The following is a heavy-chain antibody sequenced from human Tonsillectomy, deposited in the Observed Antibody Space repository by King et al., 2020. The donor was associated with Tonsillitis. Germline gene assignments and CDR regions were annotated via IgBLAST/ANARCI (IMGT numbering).Heavy chain of an antibody. J-gene: IGHJ3*02. D-gene: IGHD3-10*01. CDR1: GFTFSSYA. Sequence: VQLVESGGGLVQPGGSLRLSRAASGFTFSSYAMNWVRLAPGKGLEWVSAISGSGDKTNYADSVKGRFTISRDNSKSTLFLHLNSLRAEDTAVYYCAKDKWVGDPSVFDIWGQGTMVTVSS. CDR2: ISGSGDKT. V-gene: IGHV3-23*04. CDR3: AKDKWVGDPSVFDI.